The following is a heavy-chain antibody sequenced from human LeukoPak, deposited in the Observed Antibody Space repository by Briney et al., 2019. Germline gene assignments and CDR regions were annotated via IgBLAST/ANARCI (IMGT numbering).Heavy chain of an antibody. Sequence: SETLSLTCTVSGGSISSYYWSWIRQPAGKGLEWIGRIYTSGSTNYNPSLKSRVTMSVDTSKNQFSLKLSSVTAADMAVYYCARDRQWLVLDAFDIWGQGTMVTVSS. CDR2: IYTSGST. CDR3: ARDRQWLVLDAFDI. J-gene: IGHJ3*02. D-gene: IGHD6-19*01. CDR1: GGSISSYY. V-gene: IGHV4-4*07.